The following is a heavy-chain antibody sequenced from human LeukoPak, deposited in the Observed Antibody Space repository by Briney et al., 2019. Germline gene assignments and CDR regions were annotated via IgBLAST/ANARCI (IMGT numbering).Heavy chain of an antibody. CDR2: INPYSGGT. V-gene: IGHV1-2*02. Sequence: GASVKVSCTSSGYTFTGYYMHRVRQAPGQGLEWMGWINPYSGGTNYAQKFQGRVTMARDTSISTAYMELSRLRSDDTAVYYCASEFPYYFGSGSYLVDYWGQGTLVTVSS. CDR1: GYTFTGYY. D-gene: IGHD3-10*01. CDR3: ASEFPYYFGSGSYLVDY. J-gene: IGHJ4*02.